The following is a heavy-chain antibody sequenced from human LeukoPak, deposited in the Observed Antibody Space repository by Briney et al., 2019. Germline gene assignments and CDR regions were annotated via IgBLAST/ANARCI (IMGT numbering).Heavy chain of an antibody. CDR1: GFTFRTYG. CDR3: ARESIAAAPRGVYYMDV. D-gene: IGHD6-13*01. V-gene: IGHV3-53*01. CDR2: IYSGGST. Sequence: PGGSLRLSCAASGFTFRTYGMNWVRQAPGKGLEWVSVIYSGGSTYYADSVKGRFTISRDNSKNTLYLQMNSLRAEDTAVYYCARESIAAAPRGVYYMDVWGKGTTVTVSS. J-gene: IGHJ6*03.